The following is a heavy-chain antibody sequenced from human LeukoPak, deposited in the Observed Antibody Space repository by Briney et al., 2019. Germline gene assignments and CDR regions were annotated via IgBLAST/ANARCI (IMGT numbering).Heavy chain of an antibody. V-gene: IGHV4-34*01. Sequence: SETLSLTCAVYGGSFSGYYWSWIRQPPGKGLEWIGEINHSGSTNYNPSLKSRATISVDTSKNQFSLKLSSVTAADTAVYYCARGGCYGSGSYLKPRCSYGMDVWGKGTTVTVSS. CDR2: INHSGST. J-gene: IGHJ6*04. D-gene: IGHD3-10*01. CDR1: GGSFSGYY. CDR3: ARGGCYGSGSYLKPRCSYGMDV.